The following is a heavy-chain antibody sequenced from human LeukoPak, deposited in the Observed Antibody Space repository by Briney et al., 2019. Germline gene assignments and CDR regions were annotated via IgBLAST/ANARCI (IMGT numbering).Heavy chain of an antibody. Sequence: GGSLRLSCAASGFTFSSYSMNWVHQAPGKGLEWVSSISSSSSYIYYADSVKGRFTISRDNAKNSLYLQMNSLRAEDAAVYYCARDRGNDYSNNWGQGTLVTVSS. V-gene: IGHV3-21*01. CDR2: ISSSSSYI. D-gene: IGHD4-11*01. CDR3: ARDRGNDYSNN. CDR1: GFTFSSYS. J-gene: IGHJ4*02.